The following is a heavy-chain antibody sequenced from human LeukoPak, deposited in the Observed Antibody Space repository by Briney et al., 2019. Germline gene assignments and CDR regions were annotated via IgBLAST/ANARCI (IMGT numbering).Heavy chain of an antibody. D-gene: IGHD3-10*01. V-gene: IGHV1-46*01. CDR3: ATLPAGSGSYLGAFDI. J-gene: IGHJ3*02. CDR1: GYTFTSYY. Sequence: ASVKVSCKASGYTFTSYYMHWVRQAPGQGLEWMGIINPSGGSTSYTQKLQGRVTMTTDTSTSTAYMELRSLRSDDTAVYYCATLPAGSGSYLGAFDIWGQGTMVTVSS. CDR2: INPSGGST.